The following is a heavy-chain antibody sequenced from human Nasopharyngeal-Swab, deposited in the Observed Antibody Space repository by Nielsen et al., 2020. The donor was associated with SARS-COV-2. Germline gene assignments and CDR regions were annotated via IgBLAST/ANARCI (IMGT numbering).Heavy chain of an antibody. CDR3: ARVRADFWRGRVQDYYYYMDV. Sequence: GGSLRLSCEASGFTFSSHSMNWVRHTPGKGLDWVSYISSIITVILYADSVKGRFTYSRDDATNSLFLQMNSLRDEDTAVYYCARVRADFWRGRVQDYYYYMDVWGKGTTVIVSS. D-gene: IGHD3-3*01. J-gene: IGHJ6*03. CDR2: ISSIITVI. V-gene: IGHV3-48*02. CDR1: GFTFSSHS.